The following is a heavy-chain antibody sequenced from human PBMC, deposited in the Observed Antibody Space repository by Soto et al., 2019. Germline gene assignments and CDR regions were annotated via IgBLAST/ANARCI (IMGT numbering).Heavy chain of an antibody. CDR2: MNPGSGYT. J-gene: IGHJ5*02. CDR3: ARMATFGSLNWFDP. CDR1: GYSFTNNG. V-gene: IGHV1-8*01. Sequence: ASVKVSCKASGYSFTNNGVSWVLQATGQGLEWMGWMNPGSGYTGYAQKFQGRVTMTRDISIATAYMELSSLRSDDTAIYYCARMATFGSLNWFDPWGQGTLVTVSS. D-gene: IGHD3-16*01.